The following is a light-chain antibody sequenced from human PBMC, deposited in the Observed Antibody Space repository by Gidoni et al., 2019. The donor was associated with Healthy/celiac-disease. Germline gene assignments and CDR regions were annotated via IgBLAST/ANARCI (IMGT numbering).Light chain of an antibody. J-gene: IGKJ4*02. CDR3: QQRSNWPL. CDR1: QSVSSY. CDR2: DAS. Sequence: ELVLTQSPATLSLSPGERPTLPCRASQSVSSYLAWYQQKPGQAPRPLIYDASNRATGIPARVSGSGSGTDFTLTISSLEPEDFAVYYCQQRSNWPLFGGGTKVEIK. V-gene: IGKV3-11*01.